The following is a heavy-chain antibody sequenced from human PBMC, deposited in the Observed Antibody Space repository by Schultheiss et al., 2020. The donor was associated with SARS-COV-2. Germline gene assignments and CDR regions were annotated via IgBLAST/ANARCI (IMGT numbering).Heavy chain of an antibody. J-gene: IGHJ3*02. CDR1: GFTFSSYA. V-gene: IGHV3-23*01. D-gene: IGHD1-26*01. CDR3: AKSIVGATSFGFDI. CDR2: ISGSGGST. Sequence: GESLKISCAASGFTFSSYAMSWVRQAPGKGLEWVSAISGSGGSTYYADSVKGRFTISRDNSKNTLYLQMNSLRAEDTAVYYCAKSIVGATSFGFDIWGQGTMVTVPS.